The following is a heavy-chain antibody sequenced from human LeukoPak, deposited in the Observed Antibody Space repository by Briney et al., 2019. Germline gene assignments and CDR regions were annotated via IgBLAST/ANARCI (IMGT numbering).Heavy chain of an antibody. D-gene: IGHD4-23*01. CDR2: IHYSGTIYYSGST. CDR3: ARQRGGSPLDY. CDR1: GGSISSSDYY. Sequence: PSETLSLTCTVSGGSISSSDYYWGCLRQSPGNGMEWLGSIHYSGTIYYSGSTYYNPSLKSRVTISVDTSEIQFSLQLSSVTAADTAVYYCARQRGGSPLDYWGRGTLVTVSS. V-gene: IGHV4-39*01. J-gene: IGHJ4*02.